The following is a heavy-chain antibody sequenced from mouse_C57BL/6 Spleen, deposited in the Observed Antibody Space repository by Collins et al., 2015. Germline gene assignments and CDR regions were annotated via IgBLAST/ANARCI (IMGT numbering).Heavy chain of an antibody. CDR2: INPNNGGT. Sequence: EVQLQQSGPELVKPGASVKISCKASGYTFTDYYMNWVKQSHGKSLEWIGDINPNNGGTSYNQKFKGKATLTVDKSSSTAYMELRNLTSEDSAVYYCARESNYGGAMDYWGQGTSVTVSS. CDR3: ARESNYGGAMDY. J-gene: IGHJ4*01. D-gene: IGHD2-5*01. CDR1: GYTFTDYY. V-gene: IGHV1-26*01.